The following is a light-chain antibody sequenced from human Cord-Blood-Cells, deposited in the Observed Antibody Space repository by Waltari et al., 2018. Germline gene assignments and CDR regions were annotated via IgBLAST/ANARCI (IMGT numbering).Light chain of an antibody. J-gene: IGLJ2*01. CDR2: EGS. CDR1: SSDVGSDNL. CDR3: CSYAGSSTVV. Sequence: QSALTQPASVSGSPGQSIPISCTGTSSDVGSDNLVSWYQQHPGKAPKLMIYEGSKRPSGVSNRFSGSKSGNTASLTISGLQAEDEADYYCCSYAGSSTVVFGGGTKLTVL. V-gene: IGLV2-23*01.